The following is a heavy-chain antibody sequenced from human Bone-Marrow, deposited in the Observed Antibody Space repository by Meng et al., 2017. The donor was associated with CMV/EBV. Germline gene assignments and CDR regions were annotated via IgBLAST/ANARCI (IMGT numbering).Heavy chain of an antibody. D-gene: IGHD6-13*01. J-gene: IGHJ4*02. CDR2: SNANTGGT. Sequence: ASVKVSCKASGFTFMSAYYMHWVRQAPGQGLEWMGWSNANTGGTNYAQKFQGRVTMTRDTSLSTAYMELSSLRFDDAAVYYCARSMAASIPSDFWGQGTVVTVSS. V-gene: IGHV1-2*02. CDR1: GFTFMSAYY. CDR3: ARSMAASIPSDF.